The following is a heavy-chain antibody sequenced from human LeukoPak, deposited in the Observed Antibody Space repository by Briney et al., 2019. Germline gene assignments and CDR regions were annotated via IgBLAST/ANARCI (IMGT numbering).Heavy chain of an antibody. CDR2: ISGSGGST. D-gene: IGHD6-19*01. J-gene: IGHJ4*02. V-gene: IGHV3-23*01. CDR3: ANRPSYSSGWADY. CDR1: GFTFSSYA. Sequence: GGSLRLSCAASGFTFSSYAMSWVRQAPGKGLEWVSAISGSGGSTYYADSVKGRFTISRDNSKNTLYLQMNSLRAEDTAVYYCANRPSYSSGWADYWGQGTLVTVSS.